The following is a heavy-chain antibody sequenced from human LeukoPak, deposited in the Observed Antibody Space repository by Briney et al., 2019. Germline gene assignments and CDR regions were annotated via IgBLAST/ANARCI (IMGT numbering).Heavy chain of an antibody. V-gene: IGHV3-43*02. CDR2: ISGDGGST. D-gene: IGHD6-19*01. CDR1: GFTSDDYA. J-gene: IGHJ1*01. Sequence: GGSLRLSCAASGFTSDDYAMHWVRQAPGKGLEWVSLISGDGGSTYYADSVKGRFTISRDNSKNSLYLQMNSLRTEDTALYYCAKDIAVAGTGAQTEYFQHWGQGTLVTVSS. CDR3: AKDIAVAGTGAQTEYFQH.